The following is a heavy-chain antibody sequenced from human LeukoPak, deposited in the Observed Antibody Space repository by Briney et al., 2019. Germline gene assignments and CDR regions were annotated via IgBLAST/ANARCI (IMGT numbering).Heavy chain of an antibody. Sequence: GASVKVSCKASGYTFTSYGISWVRQAPGQGLEWMGWINPNSGGANYAQKFQGRVTMTRDTSISTAYMELSRLRSDDTAVYYCARLLIYSGYAFDPWGQGTLVTVSS. V-gene: IGHV1-2*02. J-gene: IGHJ5*02. CDR3: ARLLIYSGYAFDP. CDR1: GYTFTSYG. D-gene: IGHD5-12*01. CDR2: INPNSGGA.